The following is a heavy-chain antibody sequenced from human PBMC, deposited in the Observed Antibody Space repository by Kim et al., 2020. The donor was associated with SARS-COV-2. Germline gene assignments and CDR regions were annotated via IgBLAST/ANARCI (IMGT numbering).Heavy chain of an antibody. CDR2: INHSGST. V-gene: IGHV4-34*01. J-gene: IGHJ4*02. CDR1: GGSFSGYY. Sequence: SETLSLTCAVYGGSFSGYYWSWIRQPPGKGLEWIGEINHSGSTNYNPSLKSRVTISVDTSKNQFSLKLSSVTAADTAVYYCARGRGYCTNGVCYTHGRGYSYGLFDYWGQGTLVTVSS. CDR3: ARGRGYCTNGVCYTHGRGYSYGLFDY. D-gene: IGHD2-8*01.